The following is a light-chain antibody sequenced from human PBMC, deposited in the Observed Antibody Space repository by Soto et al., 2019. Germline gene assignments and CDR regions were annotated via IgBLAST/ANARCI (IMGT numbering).Light chain of an antibody. V-gene: IGKV2-24*01. J-gene: IGKJ2*01. CDR3: MQATQPYT. CDR1: QRLVHSDGHSY. CDR2: MIS. Sequence: DGVMNHTPLSSPVTLGQPASISCRSSQRLVHSDGHSYLSWLHQRPGQPPRLLIYMISNRFSGVPDRFSGSGAGTDFTLKISRVEPEDVGVYYCMQATQPYTFGQWTKLEIK.